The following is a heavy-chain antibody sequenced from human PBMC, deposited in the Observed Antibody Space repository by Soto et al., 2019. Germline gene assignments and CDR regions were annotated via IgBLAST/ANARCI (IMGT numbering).Heavy chain of an antibody. CDR1: GYTLTELS. CDR3: ATMGSGYFADNWFDP. V-gene: IGHV1-24*01. J-gene: IGHJ5*02. CDR2: FDPEDGET. Sequence: GASVKVSCKVSGYTLTELSMHWVRQAPGKGLEWMGGFDPEDGETIYAQKFQGRVTMTEDTSTDTAYMELSSLRSEDTAVYYCATMGSGYFADNWFDPWGQGTLVTVSS. D-gene: IGHD3-3*01.